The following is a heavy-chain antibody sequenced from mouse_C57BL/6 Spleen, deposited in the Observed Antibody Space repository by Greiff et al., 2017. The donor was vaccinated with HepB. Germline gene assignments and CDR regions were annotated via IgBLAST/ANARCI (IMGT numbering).Heavy chain of an antibody. CDR1: GYTFTDYE. CDR3: TREDVYYYAMDY. CDR2: IDPETGGT. V-gene: IGHV1-15*01. Sequence: VQLQQSGAELVRPGASVTLSCKASGYTFTDYEMHWVKQTPVHGLEWIGAIDPETGGTDYNQKFKGKAILTADKSSSTAYMQLRSLTSEDSAVYYCTREDVYYYAMDYWGQGTSVTVSS. J-gene: IGHJ4*01.